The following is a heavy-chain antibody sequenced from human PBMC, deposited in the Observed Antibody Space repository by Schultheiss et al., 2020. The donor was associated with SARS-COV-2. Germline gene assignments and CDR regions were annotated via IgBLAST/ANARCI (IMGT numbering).Heavy chain of an antibody. Sequence: SLKISCAASGFTFSDHYMDWVRQAPGKGLEWVSGISWNSGSIGYADSVKGRFTISRDNAKNSLYLQMNSLRAEDTALYYCAKDIAGDGYNYSDYWGQGTLVTVSS. J-gene: IGHJ4*02. CDR2: ISWNSGSI. V-gene: IGHV3-9*01. D-gene: IGHD5-24*01. CDR3: AKDIAGDGYNYSDY. CDR1: GFTFSDHY.